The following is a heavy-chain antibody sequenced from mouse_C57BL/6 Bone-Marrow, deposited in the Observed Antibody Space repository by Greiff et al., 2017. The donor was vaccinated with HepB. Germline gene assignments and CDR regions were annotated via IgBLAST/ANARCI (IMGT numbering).Heavy chain of an antibody. CDR1: GFTFSSYT. Sequence: EVKLVESGGGLVKPGGSLKLSCAASGFTFSSYTMSWVRQTPEKRLEWVATISGGGGNTYYPDSVKGRFTISRDNAKNTLYLQMSSLRSEDTALYYCASKVITTVVYWYFDVWGTGTTVTVSS. J-gene: IGHJ1*03. D-gene: IGHD1-1*01. V-gene: IGHV5-9*01. CDR3: ASKVITTVVYWYFDV. CDR2: ISGGGGNT.